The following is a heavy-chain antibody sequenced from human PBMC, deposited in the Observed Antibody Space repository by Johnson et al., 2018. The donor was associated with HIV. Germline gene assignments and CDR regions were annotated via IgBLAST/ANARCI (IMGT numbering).Heavy chain of an antibody. D-gene: IGHD5-24*01. V-gene: IGHV3-30*04. CDR1: GFTFSSYA. Sequence: VQLVESGGGLVQPGRSLRLSCAASGFTFSSYAMHWVRQAPGKGLEWVAVISYDGSNKYYADSVKGRFTISRDNSKNTLYLQMNSLRAEDTAVYYCARDSIEMATKSEDAFDIWGQGTMVTVSS. CDR2: ISYDGSNK. J-gene: IGHJ3*02. CDR3: ARDSIEMATKSEDAFDI.